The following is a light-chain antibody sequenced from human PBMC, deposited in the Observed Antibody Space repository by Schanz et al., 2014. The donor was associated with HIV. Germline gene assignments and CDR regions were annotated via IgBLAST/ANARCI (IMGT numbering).Light chain of an antibody. CDR1: QSLVHSDGNTY. J-gene: IGKJ4*01. V-gene: IGKV2-30*02. CDR2: KVS. Sequence: DVVMTQSPLSLPVSLGQPASISCRSSQSLVHSDGNTYLIWFHQRPDQSPRRLIYKVSNRDSGVPDRFSGSGSGTDFTLKISRVEAEDVGVYFCMQGTHWPLTFGGGTKVEIK. CDR3: MQGTHWPLT.